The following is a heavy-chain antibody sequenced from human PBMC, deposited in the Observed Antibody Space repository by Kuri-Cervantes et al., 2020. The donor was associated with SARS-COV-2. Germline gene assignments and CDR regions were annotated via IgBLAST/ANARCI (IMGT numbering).Heavy chain of an antibody. D-gene: IGHD6-13*01. Sequence: SETLSLTCTVSGGSISSYYWSWIRQPAGKGLEWIGYIFYSGTTNYNPSLKSRVTISVDTSKNQFSLKLSSVTAADTAVYYCARCIAAAIGGFDYWGQGTLVTVSS. V-gene: IGHV4-59*08. CDR2: IFYSGTT. CDR3: ARCIAAAIGGFDY. J-gene: IGHJ4*02. CDR1: GGSISSYY.